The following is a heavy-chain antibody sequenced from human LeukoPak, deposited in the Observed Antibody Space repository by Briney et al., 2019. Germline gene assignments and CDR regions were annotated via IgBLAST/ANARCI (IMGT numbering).Heavy chain of an antibody. Sequence: KSSETLSLTCTVSGGSISSGGYHWSWIRQHPGKGLEWIGYIYYSGSTYYNPSLKSRVTISVDTSKNQFSLKLSSVTAADTAVYYCARAVNYYDSSGYYYAVFLFDYWGQGTLVTVSS. V-gene: IGHV4-31*03. CDR1: GGSISSGGYH. D-gene: IGHD3-22*01. CDR2: IYYSGST. J-gene: IGHJ4*02. CDR3: ARAVNYYDSSGYYYAVFLFDY.